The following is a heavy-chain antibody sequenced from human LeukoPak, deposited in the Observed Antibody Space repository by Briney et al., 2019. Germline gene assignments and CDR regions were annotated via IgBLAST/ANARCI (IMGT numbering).Heavy chain of an antibody. CDR2: IQYDGSNK. CDR1: GFIFSSYG. CDR3: TKGTSGTYYGCDY. J-gene: IGHJ4*02. Sequence: HPGGSPRLSCAAPGFIFSSYGMHWVRQAPGKGLECVAFIQYDGSNKYYADSVKGRFTISRDNSKNTLYLQMNSLRAEYTAVYYCTKGTSGTYYGCDYWGQGTLVIVSS. D-gene: IGHD1-26*01. V-gene: IGHV3-30*02.